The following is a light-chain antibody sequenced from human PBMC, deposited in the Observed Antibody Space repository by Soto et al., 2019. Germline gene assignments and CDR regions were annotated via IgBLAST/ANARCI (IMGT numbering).Light chain of an antibody. V-gene: IGKV3-15*01. CDR3: QQYNNWPSLT. Sequence: EIVRTRSPATLSLSPGERATLSCRASQSVSSNLAWYQQKPGQAPRLLIYGASTRATGIPARFSGSGSGTEITLTISSLQSEDCAVYYCQQYNNWPSLTFGPGTKVDIK. CDR2: GAS. J-gene: IGKJ3*01. CDR1: QSVSSN.